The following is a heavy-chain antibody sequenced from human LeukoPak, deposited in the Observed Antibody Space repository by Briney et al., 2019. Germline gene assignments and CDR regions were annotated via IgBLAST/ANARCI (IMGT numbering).Heavy chain of an antibody. D-gene: IGHD6-13*01. V-gene: IGHV4-34*01. CDR2: INHSGST. J-gene: IGHJ5*02. CDR1: GGSFSNYD. Sequence: SETLSLTCGVYGGSFSNYDWNWIRQPPGKGLEWIGEINHSGSTSYNPSLKSRVTISVDTSKNQFSLKLNSVTAADTALYYCARRRSSSWNNWFDPWGQGTLVTVSS. CDR3: ARRRSSSWNNWFDP.